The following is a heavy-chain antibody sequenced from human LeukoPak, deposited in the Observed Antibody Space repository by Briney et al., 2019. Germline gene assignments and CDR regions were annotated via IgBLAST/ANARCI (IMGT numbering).Heavy chain of an antibody. CDR3: AKDLVHEGSGWYYFDY. CDR1: GFPFSSYG. D-gene: IGHD6-19*01. Sequence: GGSLRLSCAASGFPFSSYGMHWVRQAPGKGLEWVAFTRYDGSNKYYADSVKGRFTISRDNSKNTLYPQMNSLRAEDTAVFYCAKDLVHEGSGWYYFDYWGQGTLVTVSS. CDR2: TRYDGSNK. J-gene: IGHJ4*02. V-gene: IGHV3-30*02.